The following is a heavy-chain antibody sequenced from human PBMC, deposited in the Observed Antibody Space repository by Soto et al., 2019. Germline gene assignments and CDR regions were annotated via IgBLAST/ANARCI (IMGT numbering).Heavy chain of an antibody. Sequence: PGGSLRLSCAASGFTFSNAWMNWVRQAPGKGLEWVGRIKSKTDGGTTDYAAPVKGRFTISRDDSKNTLYLQMNSLKTEDTAVYYCTTEVPDFPSGWPNGYWGQGTLVTVSS. J-gene: IGHJ4*02. CDR3: TTEVPDFPSGWPNGY. V-gene: IGHV3-15*07. D-gene: IGHD6-19*01. CDR1: GFTFSNAW. CDR2: IKSKTDGGTT.